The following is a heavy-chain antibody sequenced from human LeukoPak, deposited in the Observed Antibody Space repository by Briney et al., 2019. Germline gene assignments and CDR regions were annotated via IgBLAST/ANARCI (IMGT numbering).Heavy chain of an antibody. V-gene: IGHV4-4*07. CDR1: GDSISNYY. J-gene: IGHJ4*02. CDR2: IYTSGST. D-gene: IGHD6-13*01. Sequence: SETLSLTCTVSGDSISNYYWSWIRQPAGKGLEWIGRIYTSGSTNYNPSLKSRVTMSVDTSKNQFSLKLSSVTAADTAVYYCARDTGIAAAGTGFDYWGQGTLVTVSS. CDR3: ARDTGIAAAGTGFDY.